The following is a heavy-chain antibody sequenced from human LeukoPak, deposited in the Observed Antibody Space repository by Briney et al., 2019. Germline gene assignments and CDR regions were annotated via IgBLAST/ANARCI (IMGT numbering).Heavy chain of an antibody. CDR1: GGSFSGYY. D-gene: IGHD3-9*01. V-gene: IGHV4-34*01. CDR2: ISHGGST. Sequence: PSETLSLTCAVYGGSFSGYYWSWIRQPPGKGLEWIGEISHGGSTNYSPSLKSRVTISADTSKNQLSLMLTSVTAADTAVYYCARGQGLRYFDWWGQGTLVTVSP. CDR3: ARGQGLRYFDW. J-gene: IGHJ4*02.